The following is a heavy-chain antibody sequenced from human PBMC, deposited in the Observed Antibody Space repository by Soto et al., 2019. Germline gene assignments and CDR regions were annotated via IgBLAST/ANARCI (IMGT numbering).Heavy chain of an antibody. CDR3: AREDISEYQLLYGSAFDI. V-gene: IGHV4-4*07. CDR2: IYTSGST. J-gene: IGHJ3*02. D-gene: IGHD2-2*02. Sequence: SETLSLTCTVSGGSISSYYWSWIRQPAGKGLEWIGRIYTSGSTNYNPSLKSRVTVSVDTSKNQFSLKLSSVTAADTAVYYCAREDISEYQLLYGSAFDIWGQGTMVTVSS. CDR1: GGSISSYY.